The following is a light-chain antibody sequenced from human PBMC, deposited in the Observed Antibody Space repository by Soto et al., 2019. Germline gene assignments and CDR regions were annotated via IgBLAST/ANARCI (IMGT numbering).Light chain of an antibody. J-gene: IGLJ1*01. CDR2: EVS. CDR3: CSYAGNRTYV. V-gene: IGLV2-23*02. Sequence: QSVLTQPASVSGSPGQSISISCTGTSSDVGNYNLVSWYQQHPGKAPKVMIYEVSQRPSGVSNRFSASKSGNTASLTISGFQAEDEADYYCCSYAGNRTYVFGSGTKVPVL. CDR1: SSDVGNYNL.